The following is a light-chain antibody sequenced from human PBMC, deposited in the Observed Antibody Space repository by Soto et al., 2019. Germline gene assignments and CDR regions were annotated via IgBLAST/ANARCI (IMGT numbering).Light chain of an antibody. CDR3: QQYGSSTRT. Sequence: EIVLTQFPDTLSLSPGERATLSCRASQSVSSSYLAWYQQKPGQAPRLLIYGASSRATGIPDRFSGSGSGTDSTLTISTLEPEDFALYSCQQYGSSTRTFGQGTKVDIK. CDR1: QSVSSSY. J-gene: IGKJ1*01. CDR2: GAS. V-gene: IGKV3-20*01.